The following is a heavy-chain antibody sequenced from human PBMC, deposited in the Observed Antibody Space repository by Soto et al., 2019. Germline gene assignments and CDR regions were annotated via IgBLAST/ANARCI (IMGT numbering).Heavy chain of an antibody. J-gene: IGHJ6*02. CDR2: ISSSSSTI. D-gene: IGHD5-12*01. CDR1: GFTFSSYS. CDR3: ARADSGYAHGYYYYGMDV. Sequence: EVQLVESGGGLVQPGGSLRLSCAAAGFTFSSYSMNWVRQAPGKGLEWVSYISSSSSTIYYADSVKGRFTISRDNAKNSLYLQMNRLRAEDTAVYYCARADSGYAHGYYYYGMDVWGQGTPVTVSS. V-gene: IGHV3-48*01.